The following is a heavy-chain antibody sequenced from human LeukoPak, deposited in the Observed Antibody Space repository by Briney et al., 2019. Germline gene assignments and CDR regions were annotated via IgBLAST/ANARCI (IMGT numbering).Heavy chain of an antibody. CDR1: GYSFTSYW. CDR3: ARQEGTVTNYYYYHMDV. CDR2: IYPGNSDT. V-gene: IGHV5-51*01. D-gene: IGHD4-17*01. J-gene: IGHJ6*04. Sequence: AESLKISCKGSGYSFTSYWIGWVRQLPGKGLQWMGIIYPGNSDTRYSPSFQGQVTISADKSIRTAYLQWSSLKASDAAIYYCARQEGTVTNYYYYHMDVWGKGTTVTVSS.